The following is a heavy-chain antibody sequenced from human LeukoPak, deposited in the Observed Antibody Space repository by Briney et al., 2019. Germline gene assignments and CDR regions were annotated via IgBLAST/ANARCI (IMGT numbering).Heavy chain of an antibody. CDR3: AVLDTAMVEGGVDY. D-gene: IGHD5-18*01. Sequence: ASVKVSRKASGGTFSSYAISWVRQAPGQGLEWMGGIIPIFGTANYAQKFQGRVTITADESTSTAYMELSSLRSEDTAVYYCAVLDTAMVEGGVDYWGQGTLVTVSS. CDR2: IIPIFGTA. V-gene: IGHV1-69*01. CDR1: GGTFSSYA. J-gene: IGHJ4*02.